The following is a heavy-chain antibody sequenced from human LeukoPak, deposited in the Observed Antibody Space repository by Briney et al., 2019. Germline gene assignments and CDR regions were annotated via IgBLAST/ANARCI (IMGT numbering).Heavy chain of an antibody. Sequence: SVKVSCKASGGTFTSYAISWVRQAPGQGLEWMGGIIPIFGTANYAQKFQGRVTITADKSTSTAYMELSSLRAEDTAVYYCARDAVTPVVNYGMDVGSKGTTVTVSS. V-gene: IGHV1-69*06. D-gene: IGHD3-16*01. CDR3: ARDAVTPVVNYGMDV. J-gene: IGHJ6*04. CDR1: GGTFTSYA. CDR2: IIPIFGTA.